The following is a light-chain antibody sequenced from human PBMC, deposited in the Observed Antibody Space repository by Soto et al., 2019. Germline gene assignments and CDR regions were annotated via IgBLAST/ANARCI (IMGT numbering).Light chain of an antibody. CDR3: QQYNNWPLYT. Sequence: EIVLTQSPATLSLSPGERATLSCRASQSVSSSFAWYQQKPGQAPRLLIYGASTRATGFPARFSGSGSGTEFTLTISSLQSEDFAVYYCQQYNNWPLYTFGQGTKLEIK. CDR1: QSVSSS. V-gene: IGKV3-15*01. CDR2: GAS. J-gene: IGKJ2*01.